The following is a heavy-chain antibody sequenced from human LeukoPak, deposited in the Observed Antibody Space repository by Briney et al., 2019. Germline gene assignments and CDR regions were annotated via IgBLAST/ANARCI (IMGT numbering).Heavy chain of an antibody. J-gene: IGHJ4*02. V-gene: IGHV1-2*02. CDR3: AGRGAGELFYGRY. CDR1: GYTFIDQY. D-gene: IGHD4-17*01. CDR2: INPNSGTT. Sequence: ASMKVSCKASGYTFIDQYIHWVRQAPGRGLEWMGWINPNSGTTKYADNFQGRITLTRDTSITTAFMELNSLRSDDTALYYCAGRGAGELFYGRYWGQGTLLTVSS.